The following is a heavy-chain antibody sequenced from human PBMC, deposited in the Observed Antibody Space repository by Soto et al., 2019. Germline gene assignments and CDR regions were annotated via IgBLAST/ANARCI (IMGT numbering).Heavy chain of an antibody. D-gene: IGHD2-2*01. CDR2: IWYGGKKT. J-gene: IGHJ4*02. Sequence: QVHLEESGGGVVQPGRSLRLSCAASGFSFNDFGMHWVRQAPGKGLEWVAVIWYGGKKTDYVDSVKGRFIISRDISKNMVYLQINTLRDEDTAVYYCARENAPPDFDYWGQGTLVTVSS. CDR3: ARENAPPDFDY. V-gene: IGHV3-33*01. CDR1: GFSFNDFG.